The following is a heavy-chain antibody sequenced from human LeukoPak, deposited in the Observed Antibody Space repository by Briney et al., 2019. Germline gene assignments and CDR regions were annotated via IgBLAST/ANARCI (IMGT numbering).Heavy chain of an antibody. Sequence: ASVKVSCKASGYTFTSYDINWVRQATGQGLEWMGWMNPNSGNTGYAQKFQGRVTITRNTSISTAYMELSSLRSEDTAVYCARDISSQHWGQGTLVTVSS. CDR2: MNPNSGNT. CDR1: GYTFTSYD. CDR3: ARDISSQH. V-gene: IGHV1-8*03. D-gene: IGHD6-6*01. J-gene: IGHJ4*02.